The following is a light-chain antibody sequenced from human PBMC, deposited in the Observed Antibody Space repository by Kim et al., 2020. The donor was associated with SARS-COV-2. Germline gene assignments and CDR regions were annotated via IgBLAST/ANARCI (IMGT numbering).Light chain of an antibody. CDR1: NIIRGN. J-gene: IGLJ3*02. V-gene: IGLV3-9*01. Sequence: VAMGETSSCTCRGINIIRGNVHWQQQGPAQALVLFIYRDYHRPSGIPERFSSSNSTNTATLTISRAQDEDEADYYCQVWDSSTWVFGGGTQLTVL. CDR2: RDY. CDR3: QVWDSSTWV.